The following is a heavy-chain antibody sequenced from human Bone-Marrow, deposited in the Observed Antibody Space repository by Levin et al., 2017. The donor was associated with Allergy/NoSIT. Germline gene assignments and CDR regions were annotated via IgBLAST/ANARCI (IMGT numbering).Heavy chain of an antibody. D-gene: IGHD6-19*01. J-gene: IGHJ4*02. CDR2: INHSGST. V-gene: IGHV4-34*01. CDR3: ASMRVSVAGTLDY. Sequence: SETLSLTCAVYGGSFSGYYWSWIRQPPGKGLEWIGEINHSGSTNYNPSLKSRVTISVDTSKNQFSLKLSSVTAADTAVYYCASMRVSVAGTLDYWGQGTLVTVSS. CDR1: GGSFSGYY.